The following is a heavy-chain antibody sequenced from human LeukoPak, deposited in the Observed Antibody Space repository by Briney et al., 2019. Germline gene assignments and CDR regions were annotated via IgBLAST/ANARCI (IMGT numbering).Heavy chain of an antibody. CDR2: IYHSGST. J-gene: IGHJ4*02. V-gene: IGHV4-4*02. D-gene: IGHD3-16*02. CDR3: GAAGGVIGQIDY. CDR1: GGSISSSNW. Sequence: SETLSLTCAVSGGSISSSNWWSWVRQPPGKGLEWIGEIYHSGSTDYNPSLKSRVTISVDKSKNQFSLKLSSVTAADTAVYYCGAAGGVIGQIDYWGQGTLVTVSS.